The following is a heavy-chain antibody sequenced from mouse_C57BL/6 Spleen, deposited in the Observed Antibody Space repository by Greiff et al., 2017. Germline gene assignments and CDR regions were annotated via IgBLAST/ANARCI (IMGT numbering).Heavy chain of an antibody. J-gene: IGHJ1*03. V-gene: IGHV1-39*01. CDR2: INPNYGTT. D-gene: IGHD2-5*01. Sequence: VQLQQSGPELVKPGASVKISCKASGYSFTDYNMNWVKQSNGKSLEWIGVINPNYGTTSYNQKFKGKDTLTVDQSSSTAYMQLNSLTSEDSAVYYCARSSYYSNLWYFDVWGTGTTVTVSS. CDR1: GYSFTDYN. CDR3: ARSSYYSNLWYFDV.